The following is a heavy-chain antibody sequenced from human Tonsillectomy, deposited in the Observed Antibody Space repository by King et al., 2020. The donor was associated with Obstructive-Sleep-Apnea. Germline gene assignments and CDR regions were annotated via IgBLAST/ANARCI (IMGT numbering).Heavy chain of an antibody. V-gene: IGHV3-21*01. D-gene: IGHD3-22*01. Sequence: GGGGGRGGGGLGVSCAASGFTFSSYSMNWGRQAPGKGLEWVSSISSSSSYIYYADSVKGRFTISRDNAKNSLYLQMNSLRAEDTAVYYCARAMYYYDSSPFDYWGQGTLVTVSS. CDR3: ARAMYYYDSSPFDY. CDR2: ISSSSSYI. J-gene: IGHJ4*02. CDR1: GFTFSSYS.